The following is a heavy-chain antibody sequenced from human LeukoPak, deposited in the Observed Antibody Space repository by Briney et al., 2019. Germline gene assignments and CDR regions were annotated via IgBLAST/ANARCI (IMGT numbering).Heavy chain of an antibody. CDR1: GFTFRTCG. Sequence: GGSRTLSCAASGFTFRTCGMHWVRQAPGKGLEWVAVISYDGSKKYYADSVWGRFAISRDNSKNTLFLEMNSLRVEDTGVYYCAKASFGYTYGLRRFDHWGQATVASASS. J-gene: IGHJ4*02. CDR2: ISYDGSKK. CDR3: AKASFGYTYGLRRFDH. V-gene: IGHV3-30*18. D-gene: IGHD1-1*01.